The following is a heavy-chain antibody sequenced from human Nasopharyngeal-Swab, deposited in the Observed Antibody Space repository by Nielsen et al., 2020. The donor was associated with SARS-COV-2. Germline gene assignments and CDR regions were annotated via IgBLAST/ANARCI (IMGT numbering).Heavy chain of an antibody. D-gene: IGHD3-10*01. CDR2: INHSGST. V-gene: IGHV4-34*01. J-gene: IGHJ3*02. CDR3: ARGANYYGSGSYYRLRPKAFDI. Sequence: WIRQPPGKGLEWIGEINHSGSTNYNPSLKSRVTISVDTSKNQFSLKLSSVTAADTAVYYCARGANYYGSGSYYRLRPKAFDIWGQGTMVIVSS.